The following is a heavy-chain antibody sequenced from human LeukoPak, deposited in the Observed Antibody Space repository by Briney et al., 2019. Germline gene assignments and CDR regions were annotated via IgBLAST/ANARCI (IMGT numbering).Heavy chain of an antibody. CDR1: GFTVSSNY. Sequence: PGGSLRLSFAASGFTVSSNYMSWVRQAPGKGLEWVSVIYSGGSTYYADSVKGRFTISRDNSKNTLYLQMNSLRAEDTAVYYRARDSLYYDSSGYSPGFYYYWGQGTLVTVSS. J-gene: IGHJ4*02. V-gene: IGHV3-53*01. D-gene: IGHD3-22*01. CDR3: ARDSLYYDSSGYSPGFYYY. CDR2: IYSGGST.